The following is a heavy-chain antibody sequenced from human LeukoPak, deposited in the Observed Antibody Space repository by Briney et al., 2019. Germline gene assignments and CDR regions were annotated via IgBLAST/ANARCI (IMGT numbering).Heavy chain of an antibody. CDR2: INHSGST. V-gene: IGHV4-34*01. J-gene: IGHJ4*02. CDR3: ARAYSSGWEGWNY. CDR1: GGSFSGYY. D-gene: IGHD6-19*01. Sequence: SETLSLTCAVYGGSFSGYYWSWIRQPPGKGLEWIGEINHSGSTNYNPSLKSRVTISVDTSKNQFSLKLSSVTAADTAVYYCARAYSSGWEGWNYWGQGTLVTVPS.